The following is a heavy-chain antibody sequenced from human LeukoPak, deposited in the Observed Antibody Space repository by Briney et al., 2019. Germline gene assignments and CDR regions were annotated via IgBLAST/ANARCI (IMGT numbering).Heavy chain of an antibody. CDR1: GGSFSGYY. V-gene: IGHV4-34*01. Sequence: KPSETLSLTCAVYGGSFSGYYWSWIRQPPGKGLEWIGENNHSGSTNYNPSLKSRVTISVDTSKNQFSLKLSSVTAADTAVYYCASLYYYGSGKEYNWFDPWGQGTLVTVSS. CDR2: NNHSGST. D-gene: IGHD3-10*01. J-gene: IGHJ5*02. CDR3: ASLYYYGSGKEYNWFDP.